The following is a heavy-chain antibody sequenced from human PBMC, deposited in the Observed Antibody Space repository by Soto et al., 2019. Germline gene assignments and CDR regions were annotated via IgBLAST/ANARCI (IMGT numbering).Heavy chain of an antibody. J-gene: IGHJ4*02. D-gene: IGHD6-13*01. V-gene: IGHV3-30*18. CDR3: VKDEGSSRPFDC. CDR1: GFTFRSYG. Sequence: QVQLVESGGGVVQPGRSLRLSCAASGFTFRSYGMHWVRQAPGKGLEWVAVISYDESNKFYGDSVKGRLTISRENCKNTLYLQMSSLSPEETAVYYCVKDEGSSRPFDCWGQGTLVTVS. CDR2: ISYDESNK.